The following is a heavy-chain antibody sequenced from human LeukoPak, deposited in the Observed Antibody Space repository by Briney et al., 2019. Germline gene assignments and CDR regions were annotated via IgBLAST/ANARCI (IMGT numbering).Heavy chain of an antibody. J-gene: IGHJ5*02. CDR1: GFTFSSYA. CDR2: ISGSGGST. Sequence: GGSLRLSCAASGFTFSSYAMSWVRQAPGKGLEWVSAISGSGGSTYYADSLKGRFTISRDNSKNTLYLQMNSLRAEDTAVYYCAKDPWGLAATPFFNYNWFDPWGQGTLVTVSS. D-gene: IGHD2-15*01. CDR3: AKDPWGLAATPFFNYNWFDP. V-gene: IGHV3-23*01.